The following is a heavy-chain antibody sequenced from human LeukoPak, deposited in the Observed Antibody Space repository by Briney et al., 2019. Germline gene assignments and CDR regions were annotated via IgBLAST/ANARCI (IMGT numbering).Heavy chain of an antibody. CDR3: VKGVWAMAGIPIEYFRN. J-gene: IGHJ1*01. Sequence: QPGGSQRLSCAASGFSFSDYAMSWFRKAPGKGLEGVSAISGPGDKTYYADSVKGRFTISRDESKSTLYLQMSSLRAEDTAMYYCVKGVWAMAGIPIEYFRNWGQGTLVTVSS. CDR2: ISGPGDKT. V-gene: IGHV3-23*01. D-gene: IGHD6-19*01. CDR1: GFSFSDYA.